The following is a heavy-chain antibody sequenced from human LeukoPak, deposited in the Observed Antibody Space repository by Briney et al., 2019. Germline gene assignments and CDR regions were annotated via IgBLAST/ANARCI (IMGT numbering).Heavy chain of an antibody. D-gene: IGHD3-9*01. V-gene: IGHV4-59*01. J-gene: IGHJ4*02. CDR2: IYYSGST. Sequence: SETLSLTCTVSGGSISSYYWSWIRQPPGKGLEWIGYIYYSGSTNYDPSLKSRVTISVDTSKNQFSLKLSSVTAADTAVYYCARATAHYDILTGYYPSGFDYWGQGTLVTVSS. CDR3: ARATAHYDILTGYYPSGFDY. CDR1: GGSISSYY.